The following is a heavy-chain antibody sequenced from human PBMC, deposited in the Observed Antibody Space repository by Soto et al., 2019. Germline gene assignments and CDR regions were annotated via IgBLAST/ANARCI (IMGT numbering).Heavy chain of an antibody. CDR2: VSSGGST. V-gene: IGHV3-23*01. CDR1: GFTVRSYA. J-gene: IGHJ4*02. D-gene: IGHD2-21*02. Sequence: DVQLLESGGGLVQPDGSLRLSCSASGFTVRSYAMGWVRQGPGQGLEWVAGVSSGGSTHYEDSVRGRFTISRDNSKNTLYLQLNSLTAEDTAVYFCAKRRGDGVHLDYWGQGALVTVSS. CDR3: AKRRGDGVHLDY.